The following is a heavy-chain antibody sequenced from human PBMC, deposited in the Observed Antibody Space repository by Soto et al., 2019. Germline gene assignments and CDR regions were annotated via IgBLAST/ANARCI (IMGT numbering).Heavy chain of an antibody. D-gene: IGHD3-16*01. CDR2: ISYDGKQT. V-gene: IGHV3-30*03. CDR1: GVTFKDYG. J-gene: IGHJ2*01. Sequence: WSLRLSCGAPGVTFKDYGMHWVRQAPGKGLEWVAVISYDGKQTYYADSVKGRFTISKDKSKRTLFLQMNSLRVDDTAVYYCARDGWGSNWYFDLWGRGTLVTVSS. CDR3: ARDGWGSNWYFDL.